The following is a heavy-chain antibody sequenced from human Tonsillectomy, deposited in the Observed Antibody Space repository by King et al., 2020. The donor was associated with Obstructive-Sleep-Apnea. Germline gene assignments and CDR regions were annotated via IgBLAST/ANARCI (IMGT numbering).Heavy chain of an antibody. CDR2: IYYSGST. V-gene: IGHV4-59*08. CDR1: GGSISNYY. D-gene: IGHD3-22*01. CDR3: ARHGGSYYPFDY. J-gene: IGHJ4*02. Sequence: QLQESGPGLVKPSETLSLTCTVSGGSISNYYWSWIRQPPGKGLEWIGYIYYSGSTNYNPSLKSRVTISVDTSKNQFSLKLTSVTATDTAVYYCARHGGSYYPFDYWGQGTLVTVSS.